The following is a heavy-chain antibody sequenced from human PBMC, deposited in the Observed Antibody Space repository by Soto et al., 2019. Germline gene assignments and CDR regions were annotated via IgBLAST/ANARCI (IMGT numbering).Heavy chain of an antibody. CDR2: IYFSGST. D-gene: IGHD6-13*01. V-gene: IGHV4-4*09. CDR1: GGSMDGDY. J-gene: IGHJ4*02. Sequence: SETLSLTCSVSGGSMDGDYWSWIRQTSGQGLEWLGYIYFSGSTRYNPSLKSRLTISLDKSKRQFSMSLSSVTAADTAVYYCARSVATPGTNIDFWGQGTLITVSS. CDR3: ARSVATPGTNIDF.